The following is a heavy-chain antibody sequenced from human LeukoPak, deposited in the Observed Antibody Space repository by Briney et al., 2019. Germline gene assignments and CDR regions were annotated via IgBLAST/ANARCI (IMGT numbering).Heavy chain of an antibody. J-gene: IGHJ6*03. CDR1: VCTFTTYA. CDR3: ARGRLVPGTGMDV. CDR2: INPIFGTA. V-gene: IGHV1-69*06. D-gene: IGHD2-8*02. Sequence: SVKLSSTPSVCTFTTYAISWVRQAPGQGLEWMGRINPIFGTANYAQKFQGRVTIPADKSTSTAYMELSSLRSEDTAVYYCARGRLVPGTGMDVWGKGTTVTVSS.